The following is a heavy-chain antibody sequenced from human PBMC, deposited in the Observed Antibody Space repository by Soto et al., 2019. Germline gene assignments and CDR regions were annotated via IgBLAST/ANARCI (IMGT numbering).Heavy chain of an antibody. CDR2: IYYNGNT. D-gene: IGHD7-27*01. CDR3: TRANWYSEY. CDR1: GGSISNHY. Sequence: QVQLQESGPGLVKPSETLSLTCSVSGGSISNHYWSWIRQPPGKGLEWMCYIYYNGNTNYNPSLKSRVTMSVDTSRNQISLKLTTVTAADTAVYYCTRANWYSEYWGQGTLVTVSS. V-gene: IGHV4-59*11. J-gene: IGHJ4*02.